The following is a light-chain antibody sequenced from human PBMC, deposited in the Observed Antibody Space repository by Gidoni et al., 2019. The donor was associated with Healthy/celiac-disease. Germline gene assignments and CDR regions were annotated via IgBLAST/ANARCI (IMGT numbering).Light chain of an antibody. J-gene: IGKJ2*01. CDR1: QSVSSSY. CDR3: QQYGSSLYT. CDR2: GAS. V-gene: IGKV3-20*01. Sequence: EIVLTQSPGTLSLSPGEIATLSCRASQSVSSSYLAWYQQKPGQAPRLLIYGASSSGSGTDFNLTISRLEPEDFAVYYCQQYGSSLYTFGQGTKLEIK.